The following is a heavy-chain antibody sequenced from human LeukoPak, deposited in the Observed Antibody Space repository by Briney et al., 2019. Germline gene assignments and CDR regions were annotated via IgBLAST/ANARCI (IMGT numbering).Heavy chain of an antibody. Sequence: ASVKVSCKASGYTFTGYCMHWVRQAPGQGLEWMGWINPNSGGTNYAQKFQGRVTMTRDTSISTAYMELSRLRSDDTAVYYCARLQLYYYYMDVWGKGTTVTVSS. CDR1: GYTFTGYC. CDR2: INPNSGGT. CDR3: ARLQLYYYYMDV. D-gene: IGHD5-18*01. V-gene: IGHV1-2*02. J-gene: IGHJ6*03.